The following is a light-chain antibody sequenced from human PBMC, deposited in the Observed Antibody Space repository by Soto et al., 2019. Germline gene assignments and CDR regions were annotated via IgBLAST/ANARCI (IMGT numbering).Light chain of an antibody. V-gene: IGLV2-8*01. J-gene: IGLJ1*01. Sequence: QSALTQPPSASGSPGQSVTISCTGTSSDVGDYNYVSWFQQHPGKAPKLLIYEVSQRPSGVPDRFSGSKSGNTASLTVSGLRTEDEADYYCSSFAPSNNFVYVFGTGTKLTVL. CDR2: EVS. CDR1: SSDVGDYNY. CDR3: SSFAPSNNFVYV.